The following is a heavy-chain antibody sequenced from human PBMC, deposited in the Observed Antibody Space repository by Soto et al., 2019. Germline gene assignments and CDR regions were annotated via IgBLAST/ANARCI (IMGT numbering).Heavy chain of an antibody. CDR3: RITMIVVVIKGVDY. Sequence: QVQLVQSGAEVKKPGASVKVSCKASGYTFSSYAISWVRQAPGQGLEWMGGIIPIFGTANYAQKFQGRVTITADKSTSTAYMELSSLRSEDTAVYYCRITMIVVVIKGVDYWGQGTLVTVSS. CDR1: GYTFSSYA. V-gene: IGHV1-69*06. CDR2: IIPIFGTA. D-gene: IGHD3-22*01. J-gene: IGHJ4*02.